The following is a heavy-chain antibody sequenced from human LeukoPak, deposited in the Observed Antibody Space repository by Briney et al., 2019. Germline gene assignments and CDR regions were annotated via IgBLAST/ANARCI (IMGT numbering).Heavy chain of an antibody. D-gene: IGHD2-21*02. CDR1: GGTFSSYA. CDR2: IIPIFGTA. V-gene: IGHV1-69*13. CDR3: ARGTLGWGRRWFDP. J-gene: IGHJ5*02. Sequence: GASVKVSCKASGGTFSSYAISWVRQAPGQGLEWMGGIIPIFGTANYAQKFQGRVTITADESTSTAYMELSSLRSEDTAVYYCARGTLGWGRRWFDPWGQGTLVTVSS.